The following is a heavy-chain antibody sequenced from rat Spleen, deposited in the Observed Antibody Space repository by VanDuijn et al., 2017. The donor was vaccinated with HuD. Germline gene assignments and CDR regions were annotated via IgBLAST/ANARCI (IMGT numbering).Heavy chain of an antibody. CDR2: ISPSGGST. Sequence: EVQLVESGGGLVQPGSSLKLSCAASGFTFSKYGMAWVRQAPTKGLEWVASISPSGGSTYYRDSVKGRFTVSRDNAKSTLYLQMDSLRSEDTATYYCAKDKGEYNNLLDYWGQGVMVTVSS. V-gene: IGHV5-19*01. D-gene: IGHD1-10*01. CDR1: GFTFSKYG. J-gene: IGHJ2*01. CDR3: AKDKGEYNNLLDY.